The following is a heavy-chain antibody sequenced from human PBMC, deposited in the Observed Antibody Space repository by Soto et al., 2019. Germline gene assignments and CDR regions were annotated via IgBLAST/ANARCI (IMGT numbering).Heavy chain of an antibody. CDR1: GFIFSSYG. D-gene: IGHD2-2*01. Sequence: NPGGSLRLSCAASGFIFSSYGINWVRQAPGKGLEWVSSVSKSDYTYYSDSVKGRFTISRDNAKNSVSLQMNSLRPEDTAVYYCAREDSIIIPAVSDFWGQGTLVTVSS. CDR2: VSKSDYT. J-gene: IGHJ4*02. CDR3: AREDSIIIPAVSDF. V-gene: IGHV3-21*01.